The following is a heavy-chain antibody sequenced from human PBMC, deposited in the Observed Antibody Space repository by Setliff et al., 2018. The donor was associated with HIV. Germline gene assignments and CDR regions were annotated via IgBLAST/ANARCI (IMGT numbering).Heavy chain of an antibody. CDR2: IYYSGSG. CDR1: GGSISSSSYY. V-gene: IGHV4-39*01. CDR3: ARHKSQPYYFDY. J-gene: IGHJ4*02. Sequence: SETLSLTCTVSGGSISSSSYYWGWIRQPPGKGLEWIGSIYYSGSGHYNPSLKSRVTISVDTSKNQFSLKLSSVTAADTAVYYCARHKSQPYYFDYWGQGTLVTVSS.